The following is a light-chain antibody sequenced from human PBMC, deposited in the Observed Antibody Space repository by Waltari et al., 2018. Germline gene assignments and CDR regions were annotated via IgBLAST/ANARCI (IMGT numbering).Light chain of an antibody. CDR3: QQYYANPRT. CDR1: RNLLYSPNNKNY. V-gene: IGKV4-1*01. J-gene: IGKJ1*01. CDR2: WAS. Sequence: DYVMTQSPDSVAVSLGERATIYSRSSRNLLYSPNNKNYLAWFQQKAGQPPKLLIYWASSRESGVPDRFSGSGSGSDFTLTISSLQAEDVAVYYCQQYYANPRTFGQGTRVEIK.